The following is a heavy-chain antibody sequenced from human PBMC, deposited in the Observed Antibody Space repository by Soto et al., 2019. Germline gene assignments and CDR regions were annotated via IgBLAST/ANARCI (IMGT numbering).Heavy chain of an antibody. CDR3: ARDAITGTTHFDY. D-gene: IGHD1-7*01. V-gene: IGHV3-23*01. J-gene: IGHJ4*02. Sequence: PGGSLRLSCAASGFTFSSYAMHWVRQAPGKGLEWVSGITNSGGSTYYADSVKGRFTISRDNSKNTLYLQMNSLRAEDTAVYYCARDAITGTTHFDYWGQGTLVTVSS. CDR2: ITNSGGST. CDR1: GFTFSSYA.